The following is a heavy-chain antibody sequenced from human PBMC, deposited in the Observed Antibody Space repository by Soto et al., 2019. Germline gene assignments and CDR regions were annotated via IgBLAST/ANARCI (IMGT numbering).Heavy chain of an antibody. D-gene: IGHD5-18*01. CDR2: IIPIFGTA. V-gene: IGHV1-69*13. CDR1: GGTFSSYA. Sequence: ASVKVSCKASGGTFSSYAISWVRQAPGQGLEWMGGIIPIFGTANYAQKFQGRVTITADESTSTAYMELSSLRSEDTAVYYCARDKDTAMVLDYYYYYGMDVWGQGTTVTVSS. J-gene: IGHJ6*02. CDR3: ARDKDTAMVLDYYYYYGMDV.